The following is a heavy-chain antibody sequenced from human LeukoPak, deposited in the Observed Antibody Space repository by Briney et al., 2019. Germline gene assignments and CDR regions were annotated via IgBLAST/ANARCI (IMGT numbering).Heavy chain of an antibody. Sequence: PSETLSLTCTVSGGSISSGSYYWSWIRQPAGKGLEWIGRIYTSGSTYYYPSLKSRVTISVDTSKNQFSLKLSSVTAADTAVYYCARDSMYYYDSSGYSNWFDPWGQGTLVTVSS. CDR2: IYTSGST. V-gene: IGHV4-61*02. CDR3: ARDSMYYYDSSGYSNWFDP. CDR1: GGSISSGSYY. J-gene: IGHJ5*02. D-gene: IGHD3-22*01.